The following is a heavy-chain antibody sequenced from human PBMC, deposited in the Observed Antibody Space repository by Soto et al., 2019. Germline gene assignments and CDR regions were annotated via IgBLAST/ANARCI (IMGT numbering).Heavy chain of an antibody. J-gene: IGHJ6*02. Sequence: ASVKVSCKASGFTFTSSAVQWVRQARGQRLEWIGWIVVGSGNTNYAQKFQERVTITRDMSTSTAYMELSSLRSEDTAVYYCAADPPWVAAGPYYYYGMDVWGQGTTVTVSS. CDR1: GFTFTSSA. V-gene: IGHV1-58*01. CDR3: AADPPWVAAGPYYYYGMDV. D-gene: IGHD6-13*01. CDR2: IVVGSGNT.